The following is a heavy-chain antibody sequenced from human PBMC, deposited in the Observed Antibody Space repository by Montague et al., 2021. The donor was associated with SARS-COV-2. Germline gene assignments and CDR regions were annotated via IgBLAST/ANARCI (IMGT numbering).Heavy chain of an antibody. CDR2: SNYRGSS. J-gene: IGHJ6*02. V-gene: IGHV4-34*01. Sequence: SETLSLTCAVYGGSFTDFYWTCFRQPPGKGLEWWVESNYRGSSNYNPSLKNRVTISVDKSKNQISLKLTSVTAADTATYYCSRGQVTVFSILITFPAAGAIDVWGQGTTVTVS. CDR1: GGSFTDFY. D-gene: IGHD3-16*01. CDR3: SRGQVTVFSILITFPAAGAIDV.